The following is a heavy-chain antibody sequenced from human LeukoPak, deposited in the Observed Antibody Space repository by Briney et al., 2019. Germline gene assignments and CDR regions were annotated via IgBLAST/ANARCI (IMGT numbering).Heavy chain of an antibody. CDR3: ARGQWLPVFDF. V-gene: IGHV4-59*01. D-gene: IGHD3-22*01. J-gene: IGHJ4*02. CDR2: IYHSGST. CDR1: GGSISSYY. Sequence: SETLSLTCTVTGGSISSYYWSWIRQPPGKGLEWIGYIYHSGSTNYNPSLKSRVTISVDTSKNHFSLKLSSVTAADTAVYYCARGQWLPVFDFWGQGTLVTVSS.